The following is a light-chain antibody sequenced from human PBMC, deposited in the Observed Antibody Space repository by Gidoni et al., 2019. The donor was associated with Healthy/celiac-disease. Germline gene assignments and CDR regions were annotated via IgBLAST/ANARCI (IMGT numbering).Light chain of an antibody. CDR2: KDS. J-gene: IGLJ7*01. Sequence: SYELTQPSSVSVSPGQTARITCSGDVLAKKYARWFQQKPGQAPVLVIYKDSERPSGIPERFSGSSSGTTVTLTISGAQVEDEADYYCYSAADNTGAVFGGGTQLTVL. V-gene: IGLV3-27*01. CDR1: VLAKKY. CDR3: YSAADNTGAV.